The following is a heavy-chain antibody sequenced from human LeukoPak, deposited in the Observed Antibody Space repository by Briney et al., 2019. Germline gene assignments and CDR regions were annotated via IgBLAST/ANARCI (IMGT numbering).Heavy chain of an antibody. J-gene: IGHJ4*02. D-gene: IGHD1-1*01. CDR3: ARRGASTGGLDY. Sequence: PGGSLRLSCAASAFTFSSYSMNWVRQAPGKGLEWVSSISSSGSYIYYADSVKGRFTISRDNAKNSLYLQMNSLRAEDTAVYYCARRGASTGGLDYWGQGTLVTVSS. CDR2: ISSSGSYI. V-gene: IGHV3-21*01. CDR1: AFTFSSYS.